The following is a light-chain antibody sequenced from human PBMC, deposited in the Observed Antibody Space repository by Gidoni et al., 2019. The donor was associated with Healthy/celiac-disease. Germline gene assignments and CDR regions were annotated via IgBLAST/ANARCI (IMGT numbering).Light chain of an antibody. CDR2: LGS. J-gene: IGKJ2*01. V-gene: IGKV2-28*01. CDR1: QSLLHDNGYNY. Sequence: DIVMTQSPLSLPVTPGEPASISCRSSQSLLHDNGYNYLDWYLQKPGQSPQVLIYLGSNRASGVPDRFSGSGSGTDFTLKISRVEAEDVGVYYCMQALQTSYTFGQGTKLEIK. CDR3: MQALQTSYT.